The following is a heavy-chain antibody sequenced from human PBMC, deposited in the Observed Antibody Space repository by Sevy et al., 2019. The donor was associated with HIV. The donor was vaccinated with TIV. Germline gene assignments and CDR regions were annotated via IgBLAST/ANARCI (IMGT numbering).Heavy chain of an antibody. Sequence: ETLSLTCAVSGGSVSSGDYYWSWIRQPPGKELEWIGYISYIGSTNYNPSLKRRVTISVDTSKNQFSLTLSSVTAADTAVYYCARHRIAAAGGYFDYWGQGTLVTVSS. D-gene: IGHD6-13*01. CDR1: GGSVSSGDYY. CDR3: ARHRIAAAGGYFDY. J-gene: IGHJ4*02. CDR2: ISYIGST. V-gene: IGHV4-61*08.